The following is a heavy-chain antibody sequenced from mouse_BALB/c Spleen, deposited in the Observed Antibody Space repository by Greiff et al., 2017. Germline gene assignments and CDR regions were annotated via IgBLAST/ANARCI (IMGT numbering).Heavy chain of an antibody. CDR3: ARDAYGNYDAMDD. V-gene: IGHV7-1*02. D-gene: IGHD2-1*01. Sequence: EVKVVESGGGLVQPGGSLRLSCATSGFTFSDFYMEWVRQPPGKRLEWIAASRNKANDYTTEYSASVKGRFIVSRDTSQSILYLQMNALRAEDTAIYYCARDAYGNYDAMDDWGQGTSVTVSS. CDR2: SRNKANDYTT. CDR1: GFTFSDFY. J-gene: IGHJ4*01.